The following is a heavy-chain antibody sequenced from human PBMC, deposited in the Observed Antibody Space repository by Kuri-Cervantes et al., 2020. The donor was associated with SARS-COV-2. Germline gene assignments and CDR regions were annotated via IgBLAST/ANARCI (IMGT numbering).Heavy chain of an antibody. CDR2: ISYDGSNK. CDR3: ARDRIGVHNS. D-gene: IGHD2-15*01. Sequence: GESLKISCAASGFTFISYAMHWVRQAPGKGLEWVAVISYDGSNKYFAESVKGRFTISRDKSKNTLYLQMSSLRAEETAMYYCARDRIGVHNSWGQGTLVTVAS. J-gene: IGHJ4*02. V-gene: IGHV3-30-3*01. CDR1: GFTFISYA.